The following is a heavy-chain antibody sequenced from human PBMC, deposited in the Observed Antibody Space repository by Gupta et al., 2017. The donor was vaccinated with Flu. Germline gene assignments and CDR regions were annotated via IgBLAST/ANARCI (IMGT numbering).Heavy chain of an antibody. CDR3: ARESLTGDGYIDL. D-gene: IGHD3-10*01. V-gene: IGHV3-20*01. Sequence: EAQLLESGGGLPRPGGSLRLSCAASGFSFHDHALSWVSQRPGRGVEWVSGINRNGGTVNYAESVRGRFTISRDNAKNSLYLELNSLRPEDTDLYHCARESLTGDGYIDLWGRGALVTVSS. CDR1: GFSFHDHA. J-gene: IGHJ2*01. CDR2: INRNGGTV.